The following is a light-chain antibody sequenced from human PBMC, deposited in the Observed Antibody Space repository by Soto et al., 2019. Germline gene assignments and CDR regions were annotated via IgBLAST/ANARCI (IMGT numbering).Light chain of an antibody. V-gene: IGKV1-39*01. CDR2: AAS. Sequence: DIQMTQSPSSLSASVGDRVTITCRASQTISNYLNWYQQQPGKAPKLLIYAASSLQSGVPSRFSGSGSGTDFTLTIRSLQPDDFATYYCQQCYSRPLTFGGGNKVEIK. J-gene: IGKJ4*01. CDR3: QQCYSRPLT. CDR1: QTISNY.